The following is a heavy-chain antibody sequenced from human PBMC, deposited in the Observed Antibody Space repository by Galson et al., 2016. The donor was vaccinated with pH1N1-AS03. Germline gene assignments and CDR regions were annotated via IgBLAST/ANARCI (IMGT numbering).Heavy chain of an antibody. CDR1: VGSFSGYY. Sequence: SETLSLTCAVYVGSFSGYYWSWIRQPPGQGLEWIGEINHSGNTNYNQSLKSRVTISVDTSKNQFSLKLTSVTAADTAVYYCARAYGYGDYGIDYWGQGTLVIVSS. CDR2: INHSGNT. V-gene: IGHV4-34*01. J-gene: IGHJ4*02. D-gene: IGHD4-17*01. CDR3: ARAYGYGDYGIDY.